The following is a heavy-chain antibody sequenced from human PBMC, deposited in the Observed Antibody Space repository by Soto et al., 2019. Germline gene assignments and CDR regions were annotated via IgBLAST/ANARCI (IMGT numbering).Heavy chain of an antibody. J-gene: IGHJ2*01. Sequence: QVQLVESGGGVVQPGRSLRLSCAASGFTFSSYAMHWVRQAPGKGLEWVAVISYEGSNKYYADSVKGRFTISRDNSKNTLYLQMNSLRTEDTAVYYCARPLWRDDYNGGYFDLWGRGTLVTVSS. CDR1: GFTFSSYA. CDR2: ISYEGSNK. V-gene: IGHV3-30-3*01. D-gene: IGHD4-4*01. CDR3: ARPLWRDDYNGGYFDL.